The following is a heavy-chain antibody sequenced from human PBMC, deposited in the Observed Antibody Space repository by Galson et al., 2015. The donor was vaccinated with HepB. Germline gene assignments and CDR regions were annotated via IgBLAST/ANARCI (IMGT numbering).Heavy chain of an antibody. Sequence: SLRLSCAASGFTFSGYWMHWVRQVPGKGLVWVSRINDDGSSTTYADSVKGRFTISRDNAKNTLFLQMNSLRAEDTAVYYCARSRVERTVAGTLDSWGQGTLVTVSS. D-gene: IGHD6-19*01. CDR2: INDDGSST. J-gene: IGHJ4*02. V-gene: IGHV3-74*01. CDR1: GFTFSGYW. CDR3: ARSRVERTVAGTLDS.